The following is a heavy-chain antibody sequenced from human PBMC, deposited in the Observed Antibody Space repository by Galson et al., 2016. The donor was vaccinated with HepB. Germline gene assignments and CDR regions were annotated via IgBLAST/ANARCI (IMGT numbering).Heavy chain of an antibody. CDR2: VWYDGSDK. Sequence: SLRLSCAASGFTFSDYDIHWVRQAPGKGLEWVAVVWYDGSDKYYADSVKGRFTISRDSSKNTVFLQMNSLRAEDAAVYYCARTGLSYGSGTALNLDDWGQGTLVTVSS. D-gene: IGHD3-10*01. J-gene: IGHJ4*02. CDR1: GFTFSDYD. CDR3: ARTGLSYGSGTALNLDD. V-gene: IGHV3-33*01.